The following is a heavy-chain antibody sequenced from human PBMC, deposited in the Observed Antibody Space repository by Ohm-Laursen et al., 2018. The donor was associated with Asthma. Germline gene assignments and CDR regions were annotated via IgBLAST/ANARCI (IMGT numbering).Heavy chain of an antibody. CDR2: ISYDGSNK. Sequence: SLRLSCAATGFTFSSYSMNWVRQAPGKGLEWVAVISYDGSNKYYADSVKGRFTISRDNSKNTLYLQMNSLRAEDTAVYYCARKLTYYDFWSGYYTGSYLDYWGQGTLVTVSS. CDR3: ARKLTYYDFWSGYYTGSYLDY. CDR1: GFTFSSYS. J-gene: IGHJ4*02. V-gene: IGHV3-30*03. D-gene: IGHD3-3*01.